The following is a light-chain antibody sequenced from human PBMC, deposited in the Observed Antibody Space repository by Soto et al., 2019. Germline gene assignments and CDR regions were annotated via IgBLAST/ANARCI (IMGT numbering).Light chain of an antibody. Sequence: IVMTQSPATLSVSPGERATLSCRASQNIYSNVAWYQQRPGQAPRLLIYRASTRATGIPARFSGSGSGTEFTLTISSLQSEDFTVYSCLQYHNLCAFGQGTKVDIK. CDR1: QNIYSN. CDR2: RAS. J-gene: IGKJ1*01. CDR3: LQYHNLCA. V-gene: IGKV3-15*01.